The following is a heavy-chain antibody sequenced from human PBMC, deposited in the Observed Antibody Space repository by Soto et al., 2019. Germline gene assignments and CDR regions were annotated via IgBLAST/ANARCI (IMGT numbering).Heavy chain of an antibody. CDR2: ISGSGGST. J-gene: IGHJ6*03. V-gene: IGHV3-23*01. CDR3: AKDVSSSWYYSYYYMDV. CDR1: GFTFSSYA. Sequence: EVQLLESGGGLVQPGGSLRLSCAASGFTFSSYAMSWVRQAPGKGLEWVSAISGSGGSTYYADSVKGPFTISRDNSKNTLYLQMNSLRAEDTDVSYCAKDVSSSWYYSYYYMDVWGEGTTVTVSS. D-gene: IGHD6-13*01.